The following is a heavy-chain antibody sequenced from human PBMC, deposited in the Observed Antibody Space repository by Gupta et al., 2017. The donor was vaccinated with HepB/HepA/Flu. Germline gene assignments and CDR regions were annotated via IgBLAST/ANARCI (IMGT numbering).Heavy chain of an antibody. D-gene: IGHD2-2*01. Sequence: EVQLVESGGGLVKPGGSLRLSCAASGVTFSSYSMNRVLQAPGKGLEWVSAISSSSSYIYYADSVKGRFTISRDNAKNSLYLQMNSLRAEDTAVYYCARDDAGYCSSTSCYSAFDIWGQGTMVTVSS. CDR1: GVTFSSYS. CDR2: ISSSSSYI. V-gene: IGHV3-21*01. CDR3: ARDDAGYCSSTSCYSAFDI. J-gene: IGHJ3*02.